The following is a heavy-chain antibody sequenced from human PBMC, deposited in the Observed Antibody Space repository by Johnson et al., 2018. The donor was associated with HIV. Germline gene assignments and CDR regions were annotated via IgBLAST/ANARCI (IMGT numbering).Heavy chain of an antibody. CDR3: AKVSSSSTWAHDPFDV. D-gene: IGHD6-6*01. CDR2: ISTDGSRT. CDR1: GFTFSDYY. V-gene: IGHV3-11*05. J-gene: IGHJ3*01. Sequence: QVQLVETGGGVVQPGGSLRLSCAASGFTFSDYYMSWIRQAPGKGLEWVSRISTDGSRTTYADSVKGRFTISRDNAKNSLYLQMNSLRVEDTALYYCAKVSSSSTWAHDPFDVWGQGTMVTVSS.